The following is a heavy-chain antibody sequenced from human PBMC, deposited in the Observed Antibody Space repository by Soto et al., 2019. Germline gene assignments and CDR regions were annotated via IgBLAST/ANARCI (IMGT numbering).Heavy chain of an antibody. CDR3: AREMIPMIMGGMSAMDV. V-gene: IGHV3-30*04. D-gene: IGHD3-22*01. Sequence: QVQLVESGGGVVQPERSQRLSCAASKFTFRTYVMHWVRQAPGKGLEWVALISFDGSNKYSADSVKGRFTISRDNSKNTMYLQMNSLRPEDTAVYYCAREMIPMIMGGMSAMDVWGQGTTVTVSS. J-gene: IGHJ6*02. CDR1: KFTFRTYV. CDR2: ISFDGSNK.